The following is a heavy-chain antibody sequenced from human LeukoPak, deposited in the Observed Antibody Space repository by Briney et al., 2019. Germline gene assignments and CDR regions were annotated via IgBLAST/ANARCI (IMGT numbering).Heavy chain of an antibody. CDR3: ARDSNGGSGSYYNPFDY. CDR2: IIPIFGTA. V-gene: IGHV1-69*13. J-gene: IGHJ4*02. Sequence: SVKVSCKASGGTFSSYAISWVRQAPGQGLEWMGGIIPIFGTANYAQKFQGRVTITADESTSTAYMELSSLRSEDTAVYYCARDSNGGSGSYYNPFDYWGQGTLVTVSS. CDR1: GGTFSSYA. D-gene: IGHD3-10*01.